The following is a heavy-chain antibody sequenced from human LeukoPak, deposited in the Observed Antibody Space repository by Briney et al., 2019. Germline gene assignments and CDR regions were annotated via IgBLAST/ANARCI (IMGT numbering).Heavy chain of an antibody. CDR1: GYTFTGYY. Sequence: ASVKVSCKASGYTFTGYYKHWVRQAPGQGLEWMGWINPNSGGTNYAQKFQGRVTMTRDTSISTAYMELSRLRSDDTAVYYCARVERVGATTTWDYWGQGTLVTVSS. CDR3: ARVERVGATTTWDY. V-gene: IGHV1-2*02. CDR2: INPNSGGT. J-gene: IGHJ4*02. D-gene: IGHD1-26*01.